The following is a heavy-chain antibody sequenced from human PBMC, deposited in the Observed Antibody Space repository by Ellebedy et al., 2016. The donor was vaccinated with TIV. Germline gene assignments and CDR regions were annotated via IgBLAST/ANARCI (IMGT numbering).Heavy chain of an antibody. Sequence: GESLKISXTASGFDFKNFAMNWVRETPGKGLEWVSGISGFGDRTYYADSVKGRFTISRDNSRDTLYLQTNGLNVDDTAVYYCAKDRGSGTYENWFNPWGQGALVTVSP. V-gene: IGHV3-23*01. CDR2: ISGFGDRT. D-gene: IGHD1-26*01. CDR1: GFDFKNFA. J-gene: IGHJ5*02. CDR3: AKDRGSGTYENWFNP.